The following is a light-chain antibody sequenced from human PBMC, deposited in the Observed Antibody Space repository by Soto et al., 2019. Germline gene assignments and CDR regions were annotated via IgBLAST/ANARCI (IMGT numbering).Light chain of an antibody. CDR3: QQNHRLPLS. CDR1: QGVGGW. J-gene: IGKJ3*01. Sequence: IQMTQSPSSVSASVGDRVTMTCRASQGVGGWLAWYQQKPGKVPKLLIYATSSLHSGVPSRFSRRGSWTDFTLSISSLQHLDFETHYCQQNHRLPLSLGPGTRVDIK. CDR2: ATS. V-gene: IGKV1-12*01.